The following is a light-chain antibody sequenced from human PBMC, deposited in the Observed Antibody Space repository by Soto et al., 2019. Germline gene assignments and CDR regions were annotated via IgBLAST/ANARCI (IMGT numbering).Light chain of an antibody. CDR2: EVN. V-gene: IGLV2-8*01. CDR1: SSDVGGYNY. Sequence: QSVLTQPPSASGSPGQSVTISCTGTSSDVGGYNYVSWFQQHPGKAPKLIIYEVNKRPSGVPGRFSGSKSANTASLTVSGLQVEDEADYYCSSFAGSDDVVFGGGTKVTVL. CDR3: SSFAGSDDVV. J-gene: IGLJ2*01.